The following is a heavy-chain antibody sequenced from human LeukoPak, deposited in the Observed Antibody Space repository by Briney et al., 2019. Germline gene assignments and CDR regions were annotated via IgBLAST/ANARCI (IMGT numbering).Heavy chain of an antibody. V-gene: IGHV3-74*01. CDR3: ARDRENCSGGSCYSMAPDGMDV. CDR2: INSDGSST. CDR1: GFTFSSYW. D-gene: IGHD2-15*01. J-gene: IGHJ6*02. Sequence: GGSLRLSCAASGFTFSSYWMHWVRQAPGKGLVWVSRINSDGSSTSYADSVKGRFTISRDNAKNSLYLQMNSLRAEDTAVYYCARDRENCSGGSCYSMAPDGMDVWGQGTTVTVSS.